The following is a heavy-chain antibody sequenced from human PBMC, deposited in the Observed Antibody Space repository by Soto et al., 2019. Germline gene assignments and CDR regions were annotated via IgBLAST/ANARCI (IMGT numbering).Heavy chain of an antibody. J-gene: IGHJ1*01. CDR1: GSTFSSYS. CDR2: ISGSGGAS. Sequence: LRLSCAASGSTFSSYSMSWVRQAPGKGLEWVSAISGSGGASYYADSVKGRFTISRDNSKNTVYLQMNSLRAEDTAVYFCANAYCSSTSCRAEYLQHWGQGTLVTVSS. CDR3: ANAYCSSTSCRAEYLQH. D-gene: IGHD2-2*01. V-gene: IGHV3-23*01.